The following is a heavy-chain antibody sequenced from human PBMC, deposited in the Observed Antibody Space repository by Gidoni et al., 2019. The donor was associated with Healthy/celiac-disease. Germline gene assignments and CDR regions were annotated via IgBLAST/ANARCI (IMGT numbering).Heavy chain of an antibody. D-gene: IGHD5-12*01. CDR3: ARGGGRRGYSGYDCDY. J-gene: IGHJ4*02. V-gene: IGHV1-8*02. Sequence: QVQVAQSGAEVKKPGASVTGSCKASGYTFTSYGINWVRQATGQGLEWMGWMNPNSGNTGYAQKFQGRVTMPRNTSISTAYMELNILRSKHTAVYYCARGGGRRGYSGYDCDYWGQGTLVTVSS. CDR1: GYTFTSYG. CDR2: MNPNSGNT.